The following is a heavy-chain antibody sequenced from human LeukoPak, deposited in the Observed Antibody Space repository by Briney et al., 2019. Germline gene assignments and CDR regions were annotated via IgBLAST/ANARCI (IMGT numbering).Heavy chain of an antibody. J-gene: IGHJ4*02. CDR3: ARMGHYDFWSGYWVLPDADY. CDR1: GGTFSSYA. D-gene: IGHD3-3*01. CDR2: IIPIFGTA. V-gene: IGHV1-69*13. Sequence: SVKVSCKASGGTFSSYAISWVRQAPGQGLEWMGGIIPIFGTANYAQKFQGRVTITADESTSTAYMELSSLRSEDTAVYYCARMGHYDFWSGYWVLPDADYWGPGTLVTVSS.